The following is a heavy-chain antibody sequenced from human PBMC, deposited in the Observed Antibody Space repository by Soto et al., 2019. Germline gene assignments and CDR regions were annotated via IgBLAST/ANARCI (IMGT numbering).Heavy chain of an antibody. V-gene: IGHV1-69*06. Sequence: GASVKVSCKASGGTFSSYAISWVRQAPGQGLEWMGGIIPIFGTANYAQKFQGRVTITADKSTSTAYMELSSLRSEDTAVYYCARDSIYYDFWSGYYNWFDPWGQGTLVTVS. D-gene: IGHD3-3*01. CDR1: GGTFSSYA. J-gene: IGHJ5*02. CDR2: IIPIFGTA. CDR3: ARDSIYYDFWSGYYNWFDP.